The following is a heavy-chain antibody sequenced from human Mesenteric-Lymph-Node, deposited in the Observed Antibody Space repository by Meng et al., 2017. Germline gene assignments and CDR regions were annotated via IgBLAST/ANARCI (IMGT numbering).Heavy chain of an antibody. V-gene: IGHV3-23*01. Sequence: EVQLLESGGGLVQSGGSLRLSCAASGFTFSSNAMSWVRQAPGKGLEWVSSISGSGVTTYYADSVQGRFTISRDNSKNTLYLQINSLRAEDTAVYYCAKDYQVHWGQGTLVTVSS. CDR1: GFTFSSNA. CDR3: AKDYQVH. D-gene: IGHD3-10*01. J-gene: IGHJ4*02. CDR2: ISGSGVTT.